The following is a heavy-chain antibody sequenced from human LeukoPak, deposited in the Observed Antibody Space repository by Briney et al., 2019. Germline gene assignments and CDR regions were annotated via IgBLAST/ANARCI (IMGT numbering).Heavy chain of an antibody. CDR1: GFSFGSYG. D-gene: IGHD1-26*01. CDR2: ISYDGSNK. Sequence: GGSLRLSCAASGFSFGSYGMHWVRQAPGKGLEWVTLISYDGSNKYYADSVKGRFTTSRDNSKNTLYLQMNSLRAEDTAVYYCAKVSGSYGRGDYYYGMDVRGQGTTVTVYS. V-gene: IGHV3-30*18. J-gene: IGHJ6*02. CDR3: AKVSGSYGRGDYYYGMDV.